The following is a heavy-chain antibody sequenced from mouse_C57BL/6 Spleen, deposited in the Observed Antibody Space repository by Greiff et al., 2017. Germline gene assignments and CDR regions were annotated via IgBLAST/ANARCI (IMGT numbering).Heavy chain of an antibody. CDR1: GFSLTSYG. Sequence: QVQLQQSGPGLVQPSQSLSITCTVSGFSLTSYGVHWVRQSPGKGLEWLGVIWSGGSTDYNAAFISRLSISKDNSKSQVFFKMNSLQADDTAIYYCATNYGSSYVGFAYWGQGTLVTVSA. CDR3: ATNYGSSYVGFAY. D-gene: IGHD1-1*01. J-gene: IGHJ3*01. CDR2: IWSGGST. V-gene: IGHV2-2*01.